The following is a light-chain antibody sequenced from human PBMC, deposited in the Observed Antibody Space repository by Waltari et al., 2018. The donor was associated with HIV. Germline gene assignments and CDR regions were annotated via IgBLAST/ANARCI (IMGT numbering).Light chain of an antibody. CDR2: DVN. J-gene: IGLJ2*01. CDR3: CSYAGSTTSVI. V-gene: IGLV2-23*02. Sequence: QSALTQPASVSGSPGQSITISCTGTRSDVGSYTLVSWYQQYPGKAPKLMIFDVNKRPSGVSNRFSGSKSGNTASLTISGLQAEDEADYYCCSYAGSTTSVIFGGGTKLTVL. CDR1: RSDVGSYTL.